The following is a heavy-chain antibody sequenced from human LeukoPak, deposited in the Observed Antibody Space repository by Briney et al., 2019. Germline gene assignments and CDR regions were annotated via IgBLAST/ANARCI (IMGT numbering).Heavy chain of an antibody. J-gene: IGHJ4*02. V-gene: IGHV4-38-2*02. CDR3: ARVSPLRYFDWFLDY. D-gene: IGHD3-9*01. CDR1: GYSISSGYY. CDR2: IYHSGST. Sequence: PSETLSLTCTVSGYSISSGYYWGWIRQPPGKGLEWIGSIYHSGSTYYNPSLKSRVTISVDTSKNQFSLKLSSVTAADTAVYYCARVSPLRYFDWFLDYWGQGTLVTVSS.